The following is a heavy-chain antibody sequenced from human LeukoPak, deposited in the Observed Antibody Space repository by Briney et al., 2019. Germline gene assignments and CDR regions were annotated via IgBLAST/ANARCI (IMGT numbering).Heavy chain of an antibody. V-gene: IGHV1-2*02. CDR1: GYTFIGYQ. CDR3: ARDFHGNYEGWFDS. CDR2: INPNTGGT. J-gene: IGHJ5*01. D-gene: IGHD4-17*01. Sequence: SVKVSCKASGYTFIGYQMHWVRQAPGQGLEWMGRINPNTGGTNYAQQFEGRVTMTRDTSISTAYMELSSLTSDDTAVYYCARDFHGNYEGWFDSWGQGTLVTVSS.